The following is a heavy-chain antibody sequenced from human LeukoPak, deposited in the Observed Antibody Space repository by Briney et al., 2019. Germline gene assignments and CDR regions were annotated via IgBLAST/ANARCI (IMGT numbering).Heavy chain of an antibody. CDR3: AKEGQESCSSTSCSSGAFDI. D-gene: IGHD2-2*01. J-gene: IGHJ3*02. CDR2: ISSSGSNI. CDR1: GFIFSNYE. V-gene: IGHV3-48*03. Sequence: GGSLRLSCAASGFIFSNYEMIWVRQAPGKGLEWVSYISSSGSNIHFADSVKGRFTISRDNAENSLFLQMNSLRAEDTAVYYCAKEGQESCSSTSCSSGAFDIWGQGTMATVSS.